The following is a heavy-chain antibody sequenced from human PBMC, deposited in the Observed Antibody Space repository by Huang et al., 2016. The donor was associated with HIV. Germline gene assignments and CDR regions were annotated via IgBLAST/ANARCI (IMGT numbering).Heavy chain of an antibody. D-gene: IGHD6-6*01. CDR3: ASASIAARRWFDP. CDR2: IYYSGGT. J-gene: IGHJ5*02. CDR1: GGSMSSYY. Sequence: QVQLQESGPGLVKPSETLSLTCTVSGGSMSSYYWSWIRQPPGKGLEWIGDIYYSGGTNSNPSLKRRVTISVDTSKNQFSLRLSSVTAADTAVYYCASASIAARRWFDPWGQGSLVTVSS. V-gene: IGHV4-59*01.